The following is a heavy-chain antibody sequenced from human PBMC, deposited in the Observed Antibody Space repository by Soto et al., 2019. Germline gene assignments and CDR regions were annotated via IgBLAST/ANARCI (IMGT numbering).Heavy chain of an antibody. D-gene: IGHD4-17*01. CDR1: GGFISRYY. CDR2: IYYNGGST. V-gene: IGHV4-59*08. CDR3: ARRYGDYFDY. Sequence: SETLSLTCTVSGGFISRYYWSWIRQPPGKGLEWIGYIYYNGGSTNYNPSLKSRVTISVDTSKNQFSLKLSSVTAADTAVYYCARRYGDYFDYWGQGTLVTVSS. J-gene: IGHJ4*02.